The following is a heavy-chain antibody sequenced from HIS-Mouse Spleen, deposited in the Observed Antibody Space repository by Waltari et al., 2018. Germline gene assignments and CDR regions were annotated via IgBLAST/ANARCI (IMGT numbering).Heavy chain of an antibody. V-gene: IGHV4-34*01. CDR1: GGSFSGYY. CDR3: ASDFWSGYYAFDI. D-gene: IGHD3-3*01. CDR2: INHSGST. J-gene: IGHJ3*02. Sequence: QVQLQQWGAGLLKPSETLSLTCAVYGGSFSGYYWRWIPQPPGKGLAWIGEINHSGSTNYNPSLKSRVTISVDTSKNQFSLKLSSVTAADTAVYYCASDFWSGYYAFDIWGQGTMVTVSS.